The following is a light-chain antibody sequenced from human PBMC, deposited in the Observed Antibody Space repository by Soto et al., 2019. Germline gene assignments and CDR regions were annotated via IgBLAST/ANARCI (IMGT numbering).Light chain of an antibody. CDR3: QQFRNWPWT. CDR2: GAS. CDR1: QSISIN. Sequence: ERVLTQSPGTLSVSPGDGVTISCRASQSISINLAWYQHKPGQAPRLLIHGASTRATGVPARISGSGSGTEFTLTISSLQSEDFAVYYCQQFRNWPWTFGQGTKVDIK. V-gene: IGKV3D-15*01. J-gene: IGKJ1*01.